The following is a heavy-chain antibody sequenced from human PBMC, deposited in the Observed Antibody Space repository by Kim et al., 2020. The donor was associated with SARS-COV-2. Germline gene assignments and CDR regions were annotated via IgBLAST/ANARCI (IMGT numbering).Heavy chain of an antibody. V-gene: IGHV3-66*01. CDR2: IYSGGST. J-gene: IGHJ4*02. CDR1: GFTVSSNY. Sequence: GGSLRLSCAASGFTVSSNYMSWVRQAPGKVLEWVSVIYSGGSTYYADSVKGRFTISRDNSKNTLYLQMNSLRAEDTAVYYCARGPIVGAIYFDYWGQGTLVTVSS. CDR3: ARGPIVGAIYFDY. D-gene: IGHD1-26*01.